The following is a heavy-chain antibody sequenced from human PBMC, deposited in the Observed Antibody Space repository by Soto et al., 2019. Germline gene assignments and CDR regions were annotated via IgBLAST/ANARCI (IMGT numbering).Heavy chain of an antibody. CDR3: ARDDSGPQAFDY. CDR2: IYSDETDS. D-gene: IGHD6-19*01. J-gene: IGHJ4*02. V-gene: IGHV3-74*01. CDR1: GFTFSSYW. Sequence: EVQLVESGGGLVEPGGSLRLSCAASGFTFSSYWMHWVRQVPGKGLVWVAHIYSDETDSHYADSVRGRFTISRDNAKNTLFVQMNSLRDDDTAVYYCARDDSGPQAFDYWGQGTLVTVSS.